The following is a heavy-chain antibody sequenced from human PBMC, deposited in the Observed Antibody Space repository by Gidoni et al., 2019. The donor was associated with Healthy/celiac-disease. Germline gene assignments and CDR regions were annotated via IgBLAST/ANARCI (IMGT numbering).Heavy chain of an antibody. CDR1: GFTFSSYS. Sequence: EVQLVESGGGLVQPGGSMRLSCASSGFTFSSYSMNWVRQAPGKGLEWVSYISSSSSTIYYADSVKGRFTISRDNAKNSLYLQMNSLGDEDTAVYYCARDREYSYGTYYFDYWGQGTLVTVSS. V-gene: IGHV3-48*02. D-gene: IGHD5-18*01. J-gene: IGHJ4*02. CDR3: ARDREYSYGTYYFDY. CDR2: ISSSSSTI.